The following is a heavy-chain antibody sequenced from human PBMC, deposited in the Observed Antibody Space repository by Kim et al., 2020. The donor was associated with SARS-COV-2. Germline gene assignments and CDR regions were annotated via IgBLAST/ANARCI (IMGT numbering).Heavy chain of an antibody. CDR2: IYSGGST. CDR3: ARGYSSSLRPFDY. CDR1: GFTVSSNY. Sequence: GGSLRLSCAASGFTVSSNYMSWVRQAPGKGLEWVSVIYSGGSTYYADSVKGRFTISRDNSKNTLYLQMNSLRAEDTAVYYCARGYSSSLRPFDYWGQGTLVTVSS. V-gene: IGHV3-66*01. J-gene: IGHJ4*02. D-gene: IGHD6-13*01.